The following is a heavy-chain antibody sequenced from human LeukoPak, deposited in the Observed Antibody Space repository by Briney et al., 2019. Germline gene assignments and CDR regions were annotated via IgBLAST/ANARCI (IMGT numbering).Heavy chain of an antibody. J-gene: IGHJ6*03. CDR2: INPSGGST. V-gene: IGHV1-46*01. CDR1: GYTFTSYY. Sequence: GASVKVSCKASGYTFTSYYMHWVRQAPGQGLEWMGIINPSGGSTSYAQKFQGRVTMTRDMSTSTVYMELSSLRSEDTAVYYCARDVGDDFWSGSYYYYMDVWGKGTTVTVSS. CDR3: ARDVGDDFWSGSYYYYMDV. D-gene: IGHD3-3*01.